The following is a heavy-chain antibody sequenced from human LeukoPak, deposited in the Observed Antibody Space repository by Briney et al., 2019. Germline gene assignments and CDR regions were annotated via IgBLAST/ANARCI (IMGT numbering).Heavy chain of an antibody. Sequence: SETLSLTCAVYGGSFSGYYWSWIRPPPGKGLEWIGEINHSGRTNYNASLKSRVTISVDTSKNQFSLQLSSVTAADTAVYYCASGEAAAPYYFDYWGQGTLVSVSS. CDR2: INHSGRT. D-gene: IGHD6-6*01. V-gene: IGHV4-34*01. J-gene: IGHJ4*02. CDR1: GGSFSGYY. CDR3: ASGEAAAPYYFDY.